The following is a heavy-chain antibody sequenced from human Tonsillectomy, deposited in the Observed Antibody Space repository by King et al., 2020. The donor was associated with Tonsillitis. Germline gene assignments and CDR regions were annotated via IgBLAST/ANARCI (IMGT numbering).Heavy chain of an antibody. V-gene: IGHV4-59*12. D-gene: IGHD1-26*01. CDR2: IYYSGST. CDR1: GGSISSYY. CDR3: ARDASWGYYYYGMDV. J-gene: IGHJ6*02. Sequence: QLQESGPGLVKPSETLSLTCTVSGGSISSYYWSWLRPPPGKGLEWIGYIYYSGSTNYNPSLKSRVTISVDTSKNQFSLKLSSVTAADTAVYYCARDASWGYYYYGMDVWGQGTTVTVSS.